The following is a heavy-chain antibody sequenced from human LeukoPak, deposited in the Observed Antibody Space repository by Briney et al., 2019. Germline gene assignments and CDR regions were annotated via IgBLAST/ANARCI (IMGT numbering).Heavy chain of an antibody. Sequence: PSETLSLTCTVSGGSISSYYWSWIRQPAGKGLEWIGRIYTSGSTNYNPSLKSRVTMLVDTSKNQFSLKLSSVTAADTAVYYCARLYSGSYYDYFDYWGQGTLVTVSS. V-gene: IGHV4-4*07. CDR2: IYTSGST. CDR1: GGSISSYY. D-gene: IGHD1-26*01. CDR3: ARLYSGSYYDYFDY. J-gene: IGHJ4*02.